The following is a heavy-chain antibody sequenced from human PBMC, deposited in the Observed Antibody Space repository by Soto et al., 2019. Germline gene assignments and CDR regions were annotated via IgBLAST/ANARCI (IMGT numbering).Heavy chain of an antibody. V-gene: IGHV3-48*02. J-gene: IGHJ4*02. CDR2: ISSTSSAI. CDR3: ARDPYYGSGTYHPNIDY. D-gene: IGHD3-10*01. CDR1: GFTFSSHS. Sequence: EVQLVESGGGLVQPGGSLRLSCAASGFTFSSHSMNWVRQAPGKGLEWVSYISSTSSAIYYADSVKGRFTISRDNAKNSLYLQMNSLRDEDTAVYYCARDPYYGSGTYHPNIDYWGQGILVTVSS.